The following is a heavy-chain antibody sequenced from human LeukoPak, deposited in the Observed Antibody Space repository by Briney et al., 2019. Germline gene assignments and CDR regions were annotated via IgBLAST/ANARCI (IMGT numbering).Heavy chain of an antibody. CDR2: IYYSGST. Sequence: SQTLSLTCTVSGGSISSGGYYWSWIRQHPGKGLEWIGYIYYSGSTYYNPSLKSRVTISVDTSKNQFSLKLSSVTAADTAVYYCARGGGSSSYYYGMDVWGQGTTVTVSS. CDR3: ARGGGSSSYYYGMDV. V-gene: IGHV4-31*03. D-gene: IGHD1-26*01. CDR1: GGSISSGGYY. J-gene: IGHJ6*02.